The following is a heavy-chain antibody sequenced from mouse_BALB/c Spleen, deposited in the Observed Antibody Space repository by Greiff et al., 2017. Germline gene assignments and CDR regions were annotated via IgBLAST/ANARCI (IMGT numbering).Heavy chain of an antibody. V-gene: IGHV5-6*01. CDR3: ASSYGSYYFDY. J-gene: IGHJ2*01. Sequence: EVQLVESGGGLVKPGGSLKLSCAASGFTFSSYGMSWVRQTPEKGLEWVATISSGGSYTYYPDSVKGRFTIARDNAKNTLYMQMSSLKSEDTAMYNSASSYGSYYFDYWGQGTTLTVSS. CDR1: GFTFSSYG. D-gene: IGHD1-1*01. CDR2: ISSGGSYT.